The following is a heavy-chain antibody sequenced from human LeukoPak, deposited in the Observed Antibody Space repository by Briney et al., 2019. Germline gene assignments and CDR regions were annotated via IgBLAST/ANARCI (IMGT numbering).Heavy chain of an antibody. D-gene: IGHD3-10*01. CDR2: INSDGSST. Sequence: GSLRLSCAASGFTFSSYWMHWVRQAPGKGLVWVSRINSDGSSTTYADSVKGRFTISRDNAKNTLYLQMNSLRAEDTAVYYCARVTTGGSGSSDYWGQGTLVTVSS. CDR3: ARVTTGGSGSSDY. J-gene: IGHJ4*02. V-gene: IGHV3-74*01. CDR1: GFTFSSYW.